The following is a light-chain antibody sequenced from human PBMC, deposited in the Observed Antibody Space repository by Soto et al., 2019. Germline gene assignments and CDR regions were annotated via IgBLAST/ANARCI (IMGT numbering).Light chain of an antibody. V-gene: IGKV3-15*01. Sequence: EIVMTQSPATLSVSPGERATLSCRASQSISVNLAWYQQKPGQAPRPLIYGASTRATGIPARFSGSGSGTEFTLTISSLQSEDLAVYYGQQYNNWPQTFGQGTKVEIK. CDR3: QQYNNWPQT. CDR1: QSISVN. CDR2: GAS. J-gene: IGKJ1*01.